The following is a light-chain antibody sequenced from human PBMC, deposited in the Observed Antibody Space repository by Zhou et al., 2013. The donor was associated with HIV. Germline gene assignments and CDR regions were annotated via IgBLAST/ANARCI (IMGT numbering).Light chain of an antibody. CDR3: QQYGTSLT. J-gene: IGKJ4*01. Sequence: EIVLTQSPATLSLSPGERATLSCRASRSISSNLAWYQHKPGQAPRLLIYAASNRVPGIPARFSGSGSETDFTLIISRLEPEDFAVYYCQQYGTSLTFGGGTKVEIK. CDR2: AAS. V-gene: IGKV3-11*01. CDR1: RSISSN.